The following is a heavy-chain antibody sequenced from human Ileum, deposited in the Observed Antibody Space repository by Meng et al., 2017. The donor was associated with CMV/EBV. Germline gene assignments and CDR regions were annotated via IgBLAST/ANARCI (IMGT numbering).Heavy chain of an antibody. CDR1: EFIFKTYD. V-gene: IGHV3-30*02. Sequence: VQLVESGGGLVKPGGSLRFSCAASEFIFKTYDMYWVSQAPGKGLEWVVFIRSDGINKYYAESVKGRFSISRDNSKNTLYLEMNSLRDEDTAVYYCVRDYDCSNGLCYDYWGQGTLVTVSS. CDR3: VRDYDCSNGLCYDY. CDR2: IRSDGINK. J-gene: IGHJ4*02. D-gene: IGHD2-8*01.